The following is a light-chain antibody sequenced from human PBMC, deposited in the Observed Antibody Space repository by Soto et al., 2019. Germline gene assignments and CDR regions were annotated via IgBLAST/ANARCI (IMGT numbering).Light chain of an antibody. CDR3: SSYTTPNTPYV. CDR1: SSDVGAYNF. Sequence: QSVLTQPASVSGSPGQSITISCTGSSSDVGAYNFVSWYQHHPGKAPKLILYEVTTRPSGISSRFSGSKSGNTASLTISGLQADDEANYYCSSYTTPNTPYVVGTGTKLTVL. CDR2: EVT. V-gene: IGLV2-14*01. J-gene: IGLJ1*01.